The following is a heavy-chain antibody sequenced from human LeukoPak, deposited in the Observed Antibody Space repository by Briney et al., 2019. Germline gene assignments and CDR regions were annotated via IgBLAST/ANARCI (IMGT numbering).Heavy chain of an antibody. V-gene: IGHV3-33*01. D-gene: IGHD3-10*01. J-gene: IGHJ4*02. CDR3: ARDRGDGSGSHPYDF. CDR1: GFTFRGYG. Sequence: GGSLRLSCAASGFTFRGYGMHWVRQAPGKGLEWVTGIWYDGSDKYYADSVKGRFTISRDNSKNTMNLQMNSLRAEDTAVYYCARDRGDGSGSHPYDFWGQGTLVTVSS. CDR2: IWYDGSDK.